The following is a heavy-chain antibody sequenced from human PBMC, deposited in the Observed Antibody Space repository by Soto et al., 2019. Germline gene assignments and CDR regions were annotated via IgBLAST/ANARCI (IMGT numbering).Heavy chain of an antibody. CDR1: GGTFSSYT. Sequence: QVQLVQSGAEVKKPGSSVKVSCKASGGTFSSYTISWVRQAPGQGLEWMGRIIPILGIANYAQKFQGRVTITADKSTSTAYMELSSLRSEDTAVYYCARTVVPAAMIWRNSTIYYYYGMDVWGQGTTVTVSS. J-gene: IGHJ6*02. V-gene: IGHV1-69*02. CDR3: ARTVVPAAMIWRNSTIYYYYGMDV. D-gene: IGHD2-2*01. CDR2: IIPILGIA.